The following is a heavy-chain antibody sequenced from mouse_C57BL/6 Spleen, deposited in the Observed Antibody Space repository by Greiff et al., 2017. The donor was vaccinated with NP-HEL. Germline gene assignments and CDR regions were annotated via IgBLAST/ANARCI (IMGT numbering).Heavy chain of an antibody. J-gene: IGHJ4*01. V-gene: IGHV1-64*01. CDR2: IHPNSGST. CDR3: ARRGDGYYGAMDY. Sequence: VQLQQPGAELVKPGASVKLSCKASGYTFTSYWMHWVKQRPGQGLEWIGMIHPNSGSTNYNEKFKSKATLTVDKSSSTAYMQLSSLTSEDSAVYYCARRGDGYYGAMDYWGQGTSVTVSS. D-gene: IGHD2-3*01. CDR1: GYTFTSYW.